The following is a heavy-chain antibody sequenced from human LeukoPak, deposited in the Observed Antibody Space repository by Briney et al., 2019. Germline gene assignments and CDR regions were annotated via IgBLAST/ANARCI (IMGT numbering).Heavy chain of an antibody. CDR2: INPNSGGT. Sequence: ASVKVSCKASGYTFTGCYMHWVRQAPGQGLEWMGRINPNSGGTNYAQKFQGRVTMTRDTSISTAYMELSRLRSDDTAVYYCARDCSSTSCYAGVDYWGQGTLVTVSS. D-gene: IGHD2-2*01. CDR3: ARDCSSTSCYAGVDY. V-gene: IGHV1-2*06. J-gene: IGHJ4*02. CDR1: GYTFTGCY.